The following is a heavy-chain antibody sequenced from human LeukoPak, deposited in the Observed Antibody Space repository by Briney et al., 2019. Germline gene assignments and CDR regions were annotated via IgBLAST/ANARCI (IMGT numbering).Heavy chain of an antibody. D-gene: IGHD1-1*01. CDR3: ARDSGETGDAYFDY. J-gene: IGHJ4*02. Sequence: SETLSLTCAVYGGSFSGYYWSWIRQPPGKGLEWIGEINHSGSTNYNPSLKSRVTISVDTSKNQFSQKLSSVTAADTAVYYCARDSGETGDAYFDYWGQGTLVTVSS. CDR1: GGSFSGYY. V-gene: IGHV4-34*01. CDR2: INHSGST.